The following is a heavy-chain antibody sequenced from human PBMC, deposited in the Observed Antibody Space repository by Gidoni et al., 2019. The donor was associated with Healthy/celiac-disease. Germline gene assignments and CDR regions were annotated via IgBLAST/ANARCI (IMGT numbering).Heavy chain of an antibody. CDR1: GFTFSSYS. V-gene: IGHV3-48*01. CDR2: ISSSSSTI. CDR3: ASGGGGTRGYYYYGMDV. D-gene: IGHD2-15*01. J-gene: IGHJ6*02. Sequence: EVQLVESGGGLVQPGGSLRLSCAASGFTFSSYSMNWVRQAPGKGLEWVSYISSSSSTIYYADSVKGRFTISRDNVKNSLYLQMNSLRAEDTAVYYCASGGGGTRGYYYYGMDVWGQGTTVTVSS.